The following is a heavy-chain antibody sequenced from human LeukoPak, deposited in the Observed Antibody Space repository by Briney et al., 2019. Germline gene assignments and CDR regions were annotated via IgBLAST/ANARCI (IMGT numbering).Heavy chain of an antibody. CDR2: IYYSGSP. V-gene: IGHV4-39*01. Sequence: SETLSLTCTVSGGSISSSSYYWGWIRQPPGGGLEWIGIIYYSGSPYYNPSLKSRVTVSVDTSKNQFSLELTSVTAADTAVYYCARQQWELVTPFDYWGQGTLVSVSS. CDR3: ARQQWELVTPFDY. D-gene: IGHD1-26*01. CDR1: GGSISSSSYY. J-gene: IGHJ4*02.